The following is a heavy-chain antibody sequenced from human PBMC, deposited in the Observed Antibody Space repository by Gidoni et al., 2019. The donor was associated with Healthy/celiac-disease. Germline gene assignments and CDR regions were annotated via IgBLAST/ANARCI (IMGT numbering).Heavy chain of an antibody. D-gene: IGHD3-22*01. Sequence: EVQLLESGGGLVQPGGSLRLSCAASGFTFSRYAMIWVRQAPGKGLGWVSAISGSGGSTYYADSVKGRFTISRDNSKNTLYLQMNSLRAEDTAVYYCAILGNYDSSGYYSHFQHWGQGTLVTVSS. V-gene: IGHV3-23*01. J-gene: IGHJ1*01. CDR2: ISGSGGST. CDR1: GFTFSRYA. CDR3: AILGNYDSSGYYSHFQH.